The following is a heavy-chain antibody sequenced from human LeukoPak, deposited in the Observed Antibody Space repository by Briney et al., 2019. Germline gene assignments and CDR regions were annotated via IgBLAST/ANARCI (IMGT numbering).Heavy chain of an antibody. CDR2: INSDGRST. CDR1: GFTFNTYW. D-gene: IGHD2-8*01. CDR3: AKNRAGGYCTNGVCYDAFDI. V-gene: IGHV3-74*01. J-gene: IGHJ3*02. Sequence: GGSLRLSCAASGFTFNTYWMHWVRQAPGKGLMWVSRINSDGRSTSYADSVKGRFTISRDNSKNTLYLQMNSLRAEDTAVYYCAKNRAGGYCTNGVCYDAFDIWGQGTMVTVSS.